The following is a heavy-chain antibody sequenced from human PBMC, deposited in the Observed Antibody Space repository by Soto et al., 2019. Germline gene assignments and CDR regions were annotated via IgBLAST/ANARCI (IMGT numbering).Heavy chain of an antibody. V-gene: IGHV1-18*01. CDR1: GYTFSSIG. J-gene: IGHJ4*02. Sequence: ASVKVSCKASGYTFSSIGISWVRQAPGQGLEWMGWISPYKGNTYYAQRLQGRVTMTTDTSTSTAYMELRSLRSDDTAVYYCARDLDGSGNYYTDYWGQGTLVTVPS. D-gene: IGHD3-10*01. CDR3: ARDLDGSGNYYTDY. CDR2: ISPYKGNT.